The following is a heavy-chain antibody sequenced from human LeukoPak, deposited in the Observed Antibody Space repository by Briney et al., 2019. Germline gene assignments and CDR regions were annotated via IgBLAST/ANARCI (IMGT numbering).Heavy chain of an antibody. D-gene: IGHD2-21*02. V-gene: IGHV1-3*01. CDR3: ARNKVVTPDYYYYGMDV. Sequence: GASVKVSCKASGYTFTSYAMHWVRQAPGQRLEWLGWTNAGNGNTKYSQKFQGRVTITRDTSASTAYMELSSLRSEDTAVYYCARNKVVTPDYYYYGMDVWGQGTTVTVSS. CDR2: TNAGNGNT. CDR1: GYTFTSYA. J-gene: IGHJ6*02.